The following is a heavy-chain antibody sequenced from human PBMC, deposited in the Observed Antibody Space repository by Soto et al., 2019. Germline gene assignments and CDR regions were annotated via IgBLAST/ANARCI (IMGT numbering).Heavy chain of an antibody. Sequence: QVQLVQSGAEVKKPGASVKVSCKASGYTFTSYDINWVRQATGQGLEWMGWMNPNSGNTGYAQKFQGRVTMTRNTSISTAYIELSSRRTEDTAVKYCAMEMVGWFDPWGQGTLVTVSS. CDR3: AMEMVGWFDP. CDR1: GYTFTSYD. D-gene: IGHD2-15*01. CDR2: MNPNSGNT. V-gene: IGHV1-8*01. J-gene: IGHJ5*02.